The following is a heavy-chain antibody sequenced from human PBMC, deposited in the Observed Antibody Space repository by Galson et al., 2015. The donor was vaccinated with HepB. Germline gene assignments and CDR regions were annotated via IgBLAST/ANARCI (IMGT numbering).Heavy chain of an antibody. Sequence: SVKVSCKASGYTFTSYGISWVRQAPGQGLEWMGWISAYNGNTNYAQKLQGRVTMTTDTSTSTAYMELRSLRSDDTAVYYCARDAVEMATIQYFDYWGQGTLVTVSS. J-gene: IGHJ4*02. V-gene: IGHV1-18*04. CDR1: GYTFTSYG. D-gene: IGHD5-24*01. CDR3: ARDAVEMATIQYFDY. CDR2: ISAYNGNT.